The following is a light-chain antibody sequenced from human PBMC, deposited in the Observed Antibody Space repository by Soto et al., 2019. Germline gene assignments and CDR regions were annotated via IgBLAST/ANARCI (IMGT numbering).Light chain of an antibody. CDR3: QQYET. V-gene: IGKV3-20*01. Sequence: ELTRSPSTLNLSPGERATLSCRASQSVSSSYLAWYQQKPGQAPRLLIYGASSRATGIPDRFSGSGSGTDFTLTIRRLEPEDFAVYYCQQYETFGQGTKVDIK. J-gene: IGKJ1*01. CDR1: QSVSSSY. CDR2: GAS.